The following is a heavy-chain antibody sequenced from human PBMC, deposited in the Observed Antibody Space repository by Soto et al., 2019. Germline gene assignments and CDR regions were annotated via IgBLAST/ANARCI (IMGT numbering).Heavy chain of an antibody. CDR1: GYAFTSSG. Sequence: APVKVSCKAAGYAFTSSGISFLRQAPVQALEWMWWINICNGNTNYAQKFQGRVIMTTDTSTNTAYMGLRSRISEEPAGYYGSRDGCSSQSCYLSFDYWAQGAQVTDSS. D-gene: IGHD2-15*01. CDR3: SRDGCSSQSCYLSFDY. CDR2: INICNGNT. J-gene: IGHJ4*02. V-gene: IGHV1-18*04.